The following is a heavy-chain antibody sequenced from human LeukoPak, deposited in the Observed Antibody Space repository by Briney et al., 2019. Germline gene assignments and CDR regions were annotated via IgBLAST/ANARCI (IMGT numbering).Heavy chain of an antibody. J-gene: IGHJ6*02. CDR3: VRSGPYWNYYGMDV. V-gene: IGHV4-59*01. Sequence: SETLSLTCTVSGDSISSYYWSWIRQPPGKRLEWIGYIYYTGSTNYNSSLKSRVSISVDTSKNHFSLNLSSVTAADTAVYYCVRSGPYWNYYGMDVWGQGTTVTVYS. CDR1: GDSISSYY. CDR2: IYYTGST. D-gene: IGHD2-8*02.